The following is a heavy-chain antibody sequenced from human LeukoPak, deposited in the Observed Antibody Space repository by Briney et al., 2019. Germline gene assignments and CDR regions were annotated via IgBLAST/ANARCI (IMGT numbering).Heavy chain of an antibody. D-gene: IGHD3-10*01. CDR3: ARAHMVRGVTSRY. Sequence: GASVKVSXKASGYTFTGYDINWVRQATGQGLEWMGWMNPNSGNTGYAQKFQGRVTMTRNTSISTVYMELSSLRSEDTAVYYCARAHMVRGVTSRYWGQGTLVTVSS. J-gene: IGHJ4*02. CDR2: MNPNSGNT. CDR1: GYTFTGYD. V-gene: IGHV1-8*01.